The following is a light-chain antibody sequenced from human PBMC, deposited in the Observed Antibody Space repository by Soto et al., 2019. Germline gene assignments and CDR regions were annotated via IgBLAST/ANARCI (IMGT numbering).Light chain of an antibody. CDR3: ATWDRSLSVGV. J-gene: IGLJ2*01. CDR1: SSNIGNNY. CDR2: DND. Sequence: QSVLTQPPSVSAAPGQKVTISCSGSSSNIGNNYVFWYQQLPGTAPKLLSYDNDKRPSGIPDRFSGSKSGTSATLGITGLQTGDEADYYCATWDRSLSVGVFGGGTKVTVL. V-gene: IGLV1-51*01.